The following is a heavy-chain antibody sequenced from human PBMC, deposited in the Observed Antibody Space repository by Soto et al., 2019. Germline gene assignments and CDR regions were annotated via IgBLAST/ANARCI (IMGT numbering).Heavy chain of an antibody. CDR3: ARDRPRENYGGNYYYEMDV. J-gene: IGHJ6*02. CDR1: GGTFTTSA. Sequence: QVQLVQSGAEVKKPGSSVKVSCKASGGTFTTSAISWVRQAPGQGLEWMGGIIPIFSTADYAQKFQGRVTISSDDSPTTAYMGLSSRRSEDTAVYYCARDRPRENYGGNYYYEMDVWGQGTTVTVSS. CDR2: IIPIFSTA. D-gene: IGHD4-17*01. V-gene: IGHV1-69*05.